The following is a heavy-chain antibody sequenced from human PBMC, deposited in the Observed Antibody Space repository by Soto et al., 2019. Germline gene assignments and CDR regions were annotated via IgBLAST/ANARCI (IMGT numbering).Heavy chain of an antibody. CDR3: ARCRDSGGSCYPDY. CDR1: GGSISSGGYY. Sequence: QVQLQESGPGLVKPSQTLSLTCTVSGGSISSGGYYWSWIRQHPGKGLEWIGYIYYSGSTYYNPSLKRRVTISVDTSKNHLSLKLSSVTAADTAVYYCARCRDSGGSCYPDYWGQGTLVTVSS. CDR2: IYYSGST. D-gene: IGHD2-15*01. V-gene: IGHV4-31*03. J-gene: IGHJ4*02.